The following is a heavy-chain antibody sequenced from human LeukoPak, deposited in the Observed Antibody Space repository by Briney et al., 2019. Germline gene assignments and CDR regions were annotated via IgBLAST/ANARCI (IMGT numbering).Heavy chain of an antibody. CDR2: ISPYNGNT. CDR1: GYTFSNYG. D-gene: IGHD5-24*01. CDR3: ARGWLQPYWYFDL. Sequence: EASVKVSCKASGYTFSNYGISWVRQAPGQGLEWMGWISPYNGNTDYAQKLQGRVTMTTDTSTTTGYMELRSLRSDDTAVYYCARGWLQPYWYFDLWGRGTVVTVSS. J-gene: IGHJ2*01. V-gene: IGHV1-18*01.